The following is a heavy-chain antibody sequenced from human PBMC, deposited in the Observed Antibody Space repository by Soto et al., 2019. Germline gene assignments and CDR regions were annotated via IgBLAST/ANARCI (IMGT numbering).Heavy chain of an antibody. CDR1: GGTFRSYA. CDR2: IIPIFGTA. CDR3: AREQLTQSEMKDY. D-gene: IGHD5-18*01. J-gene: IGHJ4*02. V-gene: IGHV1-69*13. Sequence: SVQVSFLASGGTFRSYAISWVRQAPGQGLEWMGGIIPIFGTANYAQKFQGRVTITADESTSTAYMELSSLRSEDTAVYYCAREQLTQSEMKDYWGQGTLVTVSS.